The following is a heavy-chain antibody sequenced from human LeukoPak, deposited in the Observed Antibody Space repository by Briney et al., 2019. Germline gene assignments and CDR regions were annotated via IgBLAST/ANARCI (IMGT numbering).Heavy chain of an antibody. J-gene: IGHJ4*02. V-gene: IGHV3-7*01. CDR1: GFTFSSYW. CDR2: IKHDESEK. D-gene: IGHD3-16*01. CDR3: TRRLDD. Sequence: GGSLRLSCAASGFTFSSYWMNWARQAPGKGLEWVANIKHDESEKNYLDSAKGRFTISRDNAQNSLYLQMNGLRVEDTAVYYCTRRLDDWGQGTLVTVSS.